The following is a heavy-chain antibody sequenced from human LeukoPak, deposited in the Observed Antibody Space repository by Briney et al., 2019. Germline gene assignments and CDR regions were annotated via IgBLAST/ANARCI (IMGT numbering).Heavy chain of an antibody. CDR3: AELGITMIGGV. CDR2: IIWNGGST. V-gene: IGHV3-20*04. CDR1: GFTFDDYG. D-gene: IGHD3-10*02. J-gene: IGHJ6*04. Sequence: GGSLRLSCAASGFTFDDYGMNWVRQAPGKGLEWVSAIIWNGGSTNYADSVKGRFTISRDNAKNPLYLQMNRVRAEDTAVYYCAELGITMIGGVWGKGTTVTISS.